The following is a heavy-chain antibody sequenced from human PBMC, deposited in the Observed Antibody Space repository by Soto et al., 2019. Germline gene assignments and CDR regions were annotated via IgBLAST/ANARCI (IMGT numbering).Heavy chain of an antibody. CDR2: IKQDGSEK. Sequence: EVQLVESGGGLVQPGGSLRLSCAASGFTFSSYWMSWVRQAPGKGLEWVANIKQDGSEKYYVDSVKGRFTISRDNAKNSLYLQKNSLEAGDTAVEYRARGGEWIQLWTDMYFDYWGQGTLVTVSS. CDR1: GFTFSSYW. V-gene: IGHV3-7*03. J-gene: IGHJ4*02. CDR3: ARGGEWIQLWTDMYFDY. D-gene: IGHD5-18*01.